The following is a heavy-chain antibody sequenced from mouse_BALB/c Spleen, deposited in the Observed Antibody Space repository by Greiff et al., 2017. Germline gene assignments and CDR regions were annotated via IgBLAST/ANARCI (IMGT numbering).Heavy chain of an antibody. CDR1: GFTFSDYY. J-gene: IGHJ2*01. CDR3: ARDGKVRRGYYFDY. Sequence: EVKLVESGGGLVKPGGSLKLSCAASGFTFSDYYMYWVRQTPEKRLEWVATISDGGSYTYYPDSVKGRFTISRDNAKNNLYLQMSRLKSEDTAMYYCARDGKVRRGYYFDYWGQGTTLTVSS. V-gene: IGHV5-4*02. D-gene: IGHD2-14*01. CDR2: ISDGGSYT.